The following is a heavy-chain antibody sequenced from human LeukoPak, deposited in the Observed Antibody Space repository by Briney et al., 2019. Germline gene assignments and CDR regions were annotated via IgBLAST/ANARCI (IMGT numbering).Heavy chain of an antibody. J-gene: IGHJ4*02. V-gene: IGHV4-61*02. CDR3: ARAPAYDYDSAGYFDY. CDR1: GDSISGGSNY. D-gene: IGHD3-22*01. Sequence: PSQTLSLTCTVSGDSISGGSNYWNWIRQPAGKGLEWVGRIYTSGSTHYNPSLKSRVTISVDTSKNQFSLRLSSVTAADTAVYYCARAPAYDYDSAGYFDYWGQGILVSVSS. CDR2: IYTSGST.